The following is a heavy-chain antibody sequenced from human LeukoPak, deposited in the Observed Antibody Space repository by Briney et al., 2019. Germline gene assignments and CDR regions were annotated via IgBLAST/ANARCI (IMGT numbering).Heavy chain of an antibody. CDR3: AREVRRRGTAARVDI. J-gene: IGHJ3*02. D-gene: IGHD6-6*01. CDR2: IYYSGST. V-gene: IGHV4-59*01. CDR1: GGSISSYY. Sequence: PSETLSLTCTVSGGSISSYYWSWIRQPPGKGLEWIGYIYYSGSTNYNPSLKSRVTISVDTSKNQFSLKLSSVTAADTAVYYCAREVRRRGTAARVDIWGQGTMVTVSS.